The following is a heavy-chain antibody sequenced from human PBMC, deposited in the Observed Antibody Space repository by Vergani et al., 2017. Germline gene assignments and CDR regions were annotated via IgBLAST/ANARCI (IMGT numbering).Heavy chain of an antibody. V-gene: IGHV4-38-2*02. CDR2: IYHSGST. D-gene: IGHD3-9*01. CDR1: GYSISSGYY. Sequence: QVQLQESGPGLVKPSETLSLTCTVSGYSISSGYYWGWIRQPPGKGLEWIGSIYHSGSTYYNPSLKSRVTISVDTSKNQFSLKLSSVTAAETAVYYCARESSVGYYDILSPLGYWGQGTLVTVSS. J-gene: IGHJ4*02. CDR3: ARESSVGYYDILSPLGY.